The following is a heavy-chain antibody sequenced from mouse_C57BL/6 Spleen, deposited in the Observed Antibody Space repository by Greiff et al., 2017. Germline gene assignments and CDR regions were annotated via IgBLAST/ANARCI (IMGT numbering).Heavy chain of an antibody. CDR3: ARGSLITTVVATGFDY. V-gene: IGHV1-82*01. D-gene: IGHD1-1*01. CDR2: IYPGDGDT. J-gene: IGHJ2*01. Sequence: QVQLQQSGPELVKPGASVKISCKASGYAFSSSWMNWVKQRPGTGLEWIGRIYPGDGDTNYNGKFKGKATLTSDKSSSTAYMQLSSLTSEDSAVYCGARGSLITTVVATGFDYWGQGTTLTVSS. CDR1: GYAFSSSW.